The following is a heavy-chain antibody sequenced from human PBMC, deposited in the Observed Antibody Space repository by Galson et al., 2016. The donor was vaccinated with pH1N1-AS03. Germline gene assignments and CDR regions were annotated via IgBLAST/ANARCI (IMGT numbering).Heavy chain of an antibody. CDR2: IFYSGGT. CDR1: GGSISSGYHY. V-gene: IGHV4-31*03. Sequence: TLSLTCTVSGGSISSGYHYWSWFRHHPGKGLEWIGYIFYSGGTYYNPSLKSRSATSLDTSKNQFSLKLDYVTAADTAVYFCAIGGVMVPPNLEAFDIWGPGTMVTVSS. CDR3: AIGGVMVPPNLEAFDI. J-gene: IGHJ3*02. D-gene: IGHD4/OR15-4a*01.